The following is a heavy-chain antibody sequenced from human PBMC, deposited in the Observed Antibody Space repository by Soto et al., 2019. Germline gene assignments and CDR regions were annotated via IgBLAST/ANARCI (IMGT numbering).Heavy chain of an antibody. CDR2: IIPIFGTA. CDR3: ARGNHRWLQLWYFDL. D-gene: IGHD5-12*01. CDR1: GGTFSSYT. J-gene: IGHJ2*01. V-gene: IGHV1-69*12. Sequence: QVQLVQSGAEVKKPGSSVTVSCKASGGTFSSYTISWVRQAPGQGLEWMGGIIPIFGTANYAQKFQGRVTITEDESTSTAYMELSSLRSEDTAVYYCARGNHRWLQLWYFDLCGRGTLVTVSS.